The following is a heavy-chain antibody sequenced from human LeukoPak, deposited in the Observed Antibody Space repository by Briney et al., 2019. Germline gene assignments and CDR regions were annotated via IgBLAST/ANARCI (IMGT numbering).Heavy chain of an antibody. Sequence: SETLSLTCTVSGGSISSSSYYWGWIRQPPGKGLEWIGSIYYSGSTYYNPSLKSRVTISVDTSKNQFSLKLSSVTAADTAVYYCARDRGGSFEWDWFDPWGQGTLVTVSS. CDR3: ARDRGGSFEWDWFDP. D-gene: IGHD3-9*01. CDR1: GGSISSSSYY. V-gene: IGHV4-39*07. CDR2: IYYSGST. J-gene: IGHJ5*02.